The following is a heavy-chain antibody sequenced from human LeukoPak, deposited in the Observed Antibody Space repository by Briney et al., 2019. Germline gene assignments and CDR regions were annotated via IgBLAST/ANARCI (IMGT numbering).Heavy chain of an antibody. J-gene: IGHJ5*02. Sequence: SETLSLTCTVSGGSISGFYWSWIRQTPGKGLEWIGYIYHSGSTYYNPSLKSRVTISVDRSKNQFSLKLSSVTAADTAVYYCARGGYSGYYGWFDPWGQGTLVTVSS. D-gene: IGHD5-12*01. CDR3: ARGGYSGYYGWFDP. CDR1: GGSISGFY. CDR2: IYHSGST. V-gene: IGHV4-59*12.